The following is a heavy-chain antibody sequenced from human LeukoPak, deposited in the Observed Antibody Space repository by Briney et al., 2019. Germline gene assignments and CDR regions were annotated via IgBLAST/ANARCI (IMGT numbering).Heavy chain of an antibody. CDR1: GFTVSSNY. Sequence: PGGSLRLSCAASGFTVSSNYMSWVRQAPGKGLEWVSVIYSGGSTYYADSVKGRFTISRDNSKNTLYLQMNSLIAEDTAVYYCARAHDYGDYYYFDCWGQGTLVTVSS. CDR3: ARAHDYGDYYYFDC. J-gene: IGHJ4*02. V-gene: IGHV3-53*01. CDR2: IYSGGST. D-gene: IGHD4-17*01.